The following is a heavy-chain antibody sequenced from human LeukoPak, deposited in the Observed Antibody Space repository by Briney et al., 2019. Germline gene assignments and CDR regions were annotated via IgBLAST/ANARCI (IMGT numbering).Heavy chain of an antibody. J-gene: IGHJ4*02. CDR1: GFTFSNFW. V-gene: IGHV3-7*01. Sequence: GGSLRLSCSASGFTFSNFWMSWVRQAPGKGLEWVANIKQDGSEKYYVDSVKGRFTISRDNAKNSLYLQMNSLRAEDTAMYYCARDSAGNDYWGQGTLVTVSS. CDR2: IKQDGSEK. CDR3: ARDSAGNDY. D-gene: IGHD6-13*01.